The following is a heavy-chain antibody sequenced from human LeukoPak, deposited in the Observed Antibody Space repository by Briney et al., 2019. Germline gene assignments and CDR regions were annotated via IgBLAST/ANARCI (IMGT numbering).Heavy chain of an antibody. CDR2: ISSRSSDK. CDR1: APTSSSYR. CDR3: ARDGGGIDY. D-gene: IGHD3-16*01. Sequence: GGSLRLSCAASAPTSSSYRTSWVRPAPRKGVEGVSFISSRSSDKESADSMKGPFTISRDNAKNSLCLQMNSLRAEETAVYYCARDGGGIDYWGQGTLVTVSS. J-gene: IGHJ4*02. V-gene: IGHV3-21*01.